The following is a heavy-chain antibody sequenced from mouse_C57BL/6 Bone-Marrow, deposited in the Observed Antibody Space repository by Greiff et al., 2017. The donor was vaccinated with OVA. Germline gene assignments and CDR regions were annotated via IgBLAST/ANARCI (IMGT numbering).Heavy chain of an antibody. Sequence: VQLKESGGGLVQPGGSLSLSCAASGFTFTDYYMSWVRQPPGKALEWLGFIRNKANGYTTEYSASVKGRFTISRDNSQSILYLQMNALRAEDSATYYCARYRRAMDYWGQGTSVTVSS. J-gene: IGHJ4*01. CDR1: GFTFTDYY. V-gene: IGHV7-3*01. CDR3: ARYRRAMDY. CDR2: IRNKANGYTT.